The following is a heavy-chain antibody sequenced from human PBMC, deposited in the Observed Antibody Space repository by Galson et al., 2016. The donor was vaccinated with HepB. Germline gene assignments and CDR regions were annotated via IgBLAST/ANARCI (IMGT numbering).Heavy chain of an antibody. CDR3: ARAYRYGTGWYGRNDY. V-gene: IGHV3-53*01. CDR2: IYSGGGT. D-gene: IGHD6-19*01. J-gene: IGHJ4*02. Sequence: SLRLSCAASGFAVSSNFLTWVRQAPGKGLEWVSLIYSGGGTNYADSVKGRFTISRDNSNNTLYLQMNSLRVDDTAVYYCARAYRYGTGWYGRNDYWGQGTLVTVSS. CDR1: GFAVSSNF.